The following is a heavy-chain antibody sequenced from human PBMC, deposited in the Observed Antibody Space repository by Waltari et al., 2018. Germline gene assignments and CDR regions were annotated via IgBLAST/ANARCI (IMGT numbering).Heavy chain of an antibody. Sequence: EVQLLESGGGLVQPGGSLRLSCAASGFTFSSYAMSWVRKAPGKGLEGVAAISGSGGSTYYADSVKGRFTISRDNSKNTLYLQMNSLRAEDTAVYYCAKVGNDYVWGSYRPDAFDIWGQGTMVTVSS. CDR1: GFTFSSYA. J-gene: IGHJ3*02. CDR2: ISGSGGST. CDR3: AKVGNDYVWGSYRPDAFDI. D-gene: IGHD3-16*02. V-gene: IGHV3-23*01.